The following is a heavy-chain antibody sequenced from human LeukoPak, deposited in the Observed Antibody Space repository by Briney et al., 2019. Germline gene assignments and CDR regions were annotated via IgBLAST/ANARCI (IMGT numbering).Heavy chain of an antibody. CDR3: AREGRVGNNPVLSFDL. Sequence: PGGSLRLSCGASGFRFNGHWMSWVRQAPGKGLEWVAYIKPDGTDKYYLDSVKGRFTISRDNAKNPLYLQMSSLRPEDTAVYYCAREGRVGNNPVLSFDLWGQGTLVTVSS. D-gene: IGHD5-24*01. CDR1: GFRFNGHW. J-gene: IGHJ4*02. CDR2: IKPDGTDK. V-gene: IGHV3-7*01.